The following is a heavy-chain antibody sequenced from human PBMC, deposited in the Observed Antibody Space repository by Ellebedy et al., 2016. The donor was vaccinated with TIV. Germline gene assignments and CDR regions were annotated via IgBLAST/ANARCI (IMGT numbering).Heavy chain of an antibody. CDR3: AKVALGYSGWDWFDP. D-gene: IGHD1-26*01. Sequence: GGSLRLSXAASGFTFSHSAMSWVRQAPGKGLEWVSVISAGGGNTYYADSVKGRFTVSRDDSKNTVYLHMDSLRAEDTPLYYCAKVALGYSGWDWFDPWGQGTLVTVSS. CDR2: ISAGGGNT. V-gene: IGHV3-23*01. CDR1: GFTFSHSA. J-gene: IGHJ5*02.